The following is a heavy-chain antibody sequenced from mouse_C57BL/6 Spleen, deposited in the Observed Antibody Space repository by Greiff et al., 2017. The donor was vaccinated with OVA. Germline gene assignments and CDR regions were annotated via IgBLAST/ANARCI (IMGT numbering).Heavy chain of an antibody. CDR1: GFTFSSYG. J-gene: IGHJ4*01. V-gene: IGHV5-6*01. Sequence: EVMLVESGGDLVKPGGSLKLSCAASGFTFSSYGMSWVRQTPDKRLEWVATISSGGSYTYYPDSVKGRFTISRDNAKNTLYLQMSSLKSEDTAMCSWAREVIYYGYDGYAMDYWGQGTSVTVSS. D-gene: IGHD2-2*01. CDR2: ISSGGSYT. CDR3: AREVIYYGYDGYAMDY.